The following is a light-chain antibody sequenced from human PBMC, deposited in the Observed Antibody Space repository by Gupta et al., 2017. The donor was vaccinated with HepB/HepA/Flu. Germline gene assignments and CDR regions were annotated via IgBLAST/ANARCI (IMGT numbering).Light chain of an antibody. V-gene: IGKV1-5*03. CDR3: QQKNSCPYT. Sequence: DIQMTQSPSTLSASVGDRVTITCRASQSITTWLAWYQQKPGKAPKLLIYKASSLESGVPSRFSGSGSGTEFTLTISSRQPDDFAIYYCQQKNSCPYTFGQGTKLDIK. CDR1: QSITTW. J-gene: IGKJ2*01. CDR2: KAS.